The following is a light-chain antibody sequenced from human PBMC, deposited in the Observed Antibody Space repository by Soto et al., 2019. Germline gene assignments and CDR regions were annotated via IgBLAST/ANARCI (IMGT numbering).Light chain of an antibody. V-gene: IGLV8-61*01. CDR2: NAN. CDR3: VLYVGSGISV. J-gene: IGLJ1*01. Sequence: QAVVTQEPSFSVSPGGTVTLTCGLSSGSVSTTYYPSWYQQTPGQAPRTLIHNANTRSSGVPDRFSGSILGNKAALTITGAQAEDESDYYCVLYVGSGISVFGTGTKLTV. CDR1: SGSVSTTYY.